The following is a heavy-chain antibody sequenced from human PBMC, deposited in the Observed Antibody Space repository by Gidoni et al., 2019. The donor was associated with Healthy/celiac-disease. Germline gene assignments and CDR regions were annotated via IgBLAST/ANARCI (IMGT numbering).Heavy chain of an antibody. J-gene: IGHJ4*02. V-gene: IGHV3-7*03. CDR2: IKQDGSEK. Sequence: EVQLVESGGGLVQPGGSLRLSCAASGFTFSSYWMSWVRQAPGKGLEWVANIKQDGSEKYYVDSVKGRFIISRDNAKNSLYLQMNSLRAEDTAVYYCRGSYYRLGGDYWGQGTLVTVSS. CDR1: GFTFSSYW. CDR3: RGSYYRLGGDY. D-gene: IGHD1-26*01.